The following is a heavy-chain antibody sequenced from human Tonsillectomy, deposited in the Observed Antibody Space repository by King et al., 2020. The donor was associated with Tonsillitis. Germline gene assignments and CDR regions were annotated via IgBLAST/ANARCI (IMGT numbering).Heavy chain of an antibody. CDR1: GFTFGDYD. V-gene: IGHV3-49*04. CDR3: TRDRCHSASCYGVH. J-gene: IGHJ4*02. D-gene: IGHD2-2*01. CDR2: IRSKLYGGTA. Sequence: EVQLVESGGGLVQPGQSLRLSCTTSGFTFGDYDLSWVRQAPGKGLEWMGFIRSKLYGGTAEYAASVKGRFTISRDDSKSIAYLQMNSLKTEDTAVYFCTRDRCHSASCYGVHWGQGTPVTVSS.